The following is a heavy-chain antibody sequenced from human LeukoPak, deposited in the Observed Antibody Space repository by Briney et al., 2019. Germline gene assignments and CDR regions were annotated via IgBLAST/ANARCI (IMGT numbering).Heavy chain of an antibody. CDR3: ARIPTPRYYYYGMDV. CDR2: IKQDGSEK. J-gene: IGHJ6*02. V-gene: IGHV3-7*01. CDR1: GFTFSSYW. Sequence: SGGSLRLSCAASGFTFSSYWMSWVRQAPGKGLDWVANIKQDGSEKYYVDSVKGRFTTSRDNAKNSLYLQMNSLRAEDTAVYYCARIPTPRYYYYGMDVWGQGTTVTVSS. D-gene: IGHD2-2*02.